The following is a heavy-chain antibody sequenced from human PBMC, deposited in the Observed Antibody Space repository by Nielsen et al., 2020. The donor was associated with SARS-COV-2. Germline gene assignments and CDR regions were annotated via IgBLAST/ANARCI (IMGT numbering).Heavy chain of an antibody. CDR1: GYTFSGSA. V-gene: IGHV3-73*01. Sequence: GESLKISCVASGYTFSGSAIHWVRQASGKGLEWVGHISNKANGYATAYVASVKGRFIISRDDSKNTAYLQMNSLRVEDTAVYYCAREGRNLPLDYWGQGTLVTVSS. CDR2: ISNKANGYAT. J-gene: IGHJ4*02. CDR3: AREGRNLPLDY.